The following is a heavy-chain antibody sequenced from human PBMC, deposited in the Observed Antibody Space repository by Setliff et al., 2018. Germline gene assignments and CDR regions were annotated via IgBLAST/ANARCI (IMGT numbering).Heavy chain of an antibody. J-gene: IGHJ4*02. CDR1: AFTFSSYW. CDR3: VRETDFDFWSGSSQWDY. CDR2: INSDGSST. V-gene: IGHV3-74*01. Sequence: GSLRLSCAASAFTFSSYWMHWVRQAPGKGLVWVSRINSDGSSTSYADSVKGRFTISRDNAKNTLYLQMNSLRAEDTAVYYCVRETDFDFWSGSSQWDYWGQGTLVTVSS. D-gene: IGHD3-3*01.